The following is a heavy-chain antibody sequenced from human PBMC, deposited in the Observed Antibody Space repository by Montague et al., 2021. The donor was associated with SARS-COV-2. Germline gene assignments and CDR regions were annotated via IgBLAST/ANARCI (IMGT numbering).Heavy chain of an antibody. D-gene: IGHD6-13*01. J-gene: IGHJ3*02. CDR2: TFYRSKWYN. V-gene: IGHV6-1*01. Sequence: CAISGDSVSSNTAAWNWIRQSPSRGLVWLGRTFYRSKWYNEFAESVKSRISINADTSKNEVSLQLKYVTPEDTAMYYCARDSRNWYGPIGFDIWGEGTVVTVS. CDR1: GDSVSSNTAA. CDR3: ARDSRNWYGPIGFDI.